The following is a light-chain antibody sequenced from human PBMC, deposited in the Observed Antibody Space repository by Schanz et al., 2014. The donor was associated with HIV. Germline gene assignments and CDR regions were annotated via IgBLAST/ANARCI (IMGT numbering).Light chain of an antibody. V-gene: IGLV1-44*01. CDR1: SSNIGSNT. J-gene: IGLJ2*01. CDR3: NSYTSKNTPI. CDR2: EVN. Sequence: QSVLTQPPSASGTPGQRVTISCSGSSSNIGSNTVNWYQQLPGTAPKLMVYEVNRRPSGVSNRFSGSKSGNTASLTISGLQAEDEADYYCNSYTSKNTPIFGGGTKLTVL.